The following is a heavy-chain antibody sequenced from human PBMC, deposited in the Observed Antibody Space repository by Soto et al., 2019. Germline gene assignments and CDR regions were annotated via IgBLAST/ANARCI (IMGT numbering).Heavy chain of an antibody. CDR2: ISNDGSNK. CDR3: AKGSSSVYYYYYGLDV. V-gene: IGHV3-30*18. CDR1: GFTFRAYG. D-gene: IGHD6-6*01. J-gene: IGHJ6*02. Sequence: GGSLRLSCAASGFTFRAYGMYWVRQAPGKGLEWVAVISNDGSNKYYADSVKGRFAISRDNSKNTLYLQMNSLRGEDTAMYYCAKGSSSVYYYYYGLDVWGQGTTVTVPS.